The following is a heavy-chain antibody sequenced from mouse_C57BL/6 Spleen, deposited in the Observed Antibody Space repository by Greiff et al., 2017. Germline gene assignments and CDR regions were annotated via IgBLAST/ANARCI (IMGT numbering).Heavy chain of an antibody. V-gene: IGHV1-54*01. J-gene: IGHJ3*01. D-gene: IGHD1-1*01. Sequence: VQGVESGAELVRPGTSVKVSCKASGYAFTNYLIEWVKQRPGQGLEWIGVINPGSGGTNYNEKFKGKATLTADKSSSTAYMQLSSLTSEDSAVYFCARGGVTTVVAPFAYWGQGTLVTVSA. CDR3: ARGGVTTVVAPFAY. CDR2: INPGSGGT. CDR1: GYAFTNYL.